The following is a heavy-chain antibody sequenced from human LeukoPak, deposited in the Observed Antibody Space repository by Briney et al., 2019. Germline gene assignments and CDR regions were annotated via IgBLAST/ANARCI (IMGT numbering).Heavy chain of an antibody. D-gene: IGHD2-15*01. J-gene: IGHJ4*02. CDR1: GFIFSTYE. V-gene: IGHV3-48*03. Sequence: PGGSLRLSCATSGFIFSTYEMNWVRQAPGKGLEWVAHISRSGTALYYADSVKGRFTISRDNARNSLDLQMNSLRAEETAVYYWAKWSELPYFDYWGQGAQVTVSS. CDR2: ISRSGTAL. CDR3: AKWSELPYFDY.